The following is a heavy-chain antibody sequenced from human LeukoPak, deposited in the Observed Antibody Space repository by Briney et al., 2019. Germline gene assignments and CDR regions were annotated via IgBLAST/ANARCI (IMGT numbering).Heavy chain of an antibody. J-gene: IGHJ3*01. CDR1: GYSINSDYY. CDR2: IYHSGST. Sequence: PSETLSLTCTVSGYSINSDYYWGWIRQPPGKGLEWIGSIYHSGSTYYNPSLKSRLTISVDTSKNQFSLKLSSVTAADTAVYYCAREGDYGVTKAVEVAFDFWGQGTMVTVSS. D-gene: IGHD4-17*01. CDR3: AREGDYGVTKAVEVAFDF. V-gene: IGHV4-38-2*02.